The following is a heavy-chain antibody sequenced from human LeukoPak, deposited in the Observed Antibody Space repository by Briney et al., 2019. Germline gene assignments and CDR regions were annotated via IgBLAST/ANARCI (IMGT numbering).Heavy chain of an antibody. CDR2: IYYSGST. Sequence: SETLSLTCTVSGGSISSSSYYWGWIRQPPGKGLEWIGSIYYSGSTYYNPSLKSRVTISIDTSKNQFSLKLSSVTAADTAVYYCARDLGTYYGPWSQGTLVTVSS. CDR3: ARDLGTYYGP. D-gene: IGHD3-10*01. CDR1: GGSISSSSYY. J-gene: IGHJ5*02. V-gene: IGHV4-39*07.